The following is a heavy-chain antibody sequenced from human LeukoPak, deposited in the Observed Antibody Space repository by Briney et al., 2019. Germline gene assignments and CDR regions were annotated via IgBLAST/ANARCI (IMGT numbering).Heavy chain of an antibody. CDR2: INHSGST. D-gene: IGHD3-10*01. CDR1: VGSFSGYY. J-gene: IGHJ6*03. V-gene: IGHV4-34*01. CDR3: ARGYFGSGSHCCHMDV. Sequence: PSETLSLTCAVYVGSFSGYYWSWIRQPPGKGLEWIGEINHSGSTNYNSSLKSRVTISVDTSKNQFSLKLSSVTAADTAVYYCARGYFGSGSHCCHMDVWGKGTTITVS.